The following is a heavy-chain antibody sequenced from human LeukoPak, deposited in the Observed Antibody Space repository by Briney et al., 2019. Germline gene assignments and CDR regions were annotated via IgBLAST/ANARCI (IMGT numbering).Heavy chain of an antibody. CDR3: ASGVVVTAIGSAFDY. D-gene: IGHD2-21*02. Sequence: GGSLRLSCGASGFTFSSYGMHWVRQAPGKGLEWVAFIRYDGSNKYYADSVKGRFTISRDNAKNSLYLQMNSLRAEDTAVYYCASGVVVTAIGSAFDYWGQGTLVTVSS. J-gene: IGHJ4*02. V-gene: IGHV3-30*02. CDR2: IRYDGSNK. CDR1: GFTFSSYG.